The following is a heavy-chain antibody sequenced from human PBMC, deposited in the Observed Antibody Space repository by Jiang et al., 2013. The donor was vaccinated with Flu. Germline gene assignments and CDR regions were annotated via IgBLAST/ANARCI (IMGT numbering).Heavy chain of an antibody. CDR3: ARLGVNCSGGSCYYDWFDP. CDR1: GGSISSYY. CDR2: IYYSGST. Sequence: TCTVSGGSISSYYWSWIRHAPREGTGVIGYIYYSGSTNYNPSLKSRVTISVDTSKNQFSLKLSSVTAADTAVYYCARLGVNCSGGSCYYDWFDPWGQGTLVTVSS. D-gene: IGHD2-15*01. J-gene: IGHJ5*02. V-gene: IGHV4-59*08.